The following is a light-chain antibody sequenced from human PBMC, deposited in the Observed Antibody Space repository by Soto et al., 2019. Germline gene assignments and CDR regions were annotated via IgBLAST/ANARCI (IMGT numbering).Light chain of an antibody. CDR1: QSVSSN. CDR2: GAS. V-gene: IGKV3-15*01. CDR3: QQYNNWPLLT. Sequence: EIVMTQSPATLSFSPGERATLSCRTSQSVSSNLAWYRQKPGQAPRLLIYGASTRATGIPARFSGSGSGTEFTLTISSLQSEDFAVYYCQQYNNWPLLTFGGGTKVDIK. J-gene: IGKJ4*01.